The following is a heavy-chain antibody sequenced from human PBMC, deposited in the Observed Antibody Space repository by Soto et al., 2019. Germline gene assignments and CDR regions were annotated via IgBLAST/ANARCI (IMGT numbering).Heavy chain of an antibody. CDR1: GFTFSSYS. Sequence: EVQLVESGGGLVKPGRSLRLSCAASGFTFSSYSMNWVRQAPGKGLEWVSSISSSSSYIYYADSVKGRFTISRDNAKNSLYLQMNSLRAEDTAVYYCARGVDDFSTPWFDPWGQGTLVTVSS. J-gene: IGHJ5*02. CDR2: ISSSSSYI. CDR3: ARGVDDFSTPWFDP. V-gene: IGHV3-21*01. D-gene: IGHD3-3*01.